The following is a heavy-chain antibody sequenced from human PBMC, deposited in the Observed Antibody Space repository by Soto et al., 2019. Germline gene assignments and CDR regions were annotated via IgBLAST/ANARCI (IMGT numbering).Heavy chain of an antibody. D-gene: IGHD2-15*01. J-gene: IGHJ4*02. CDR1: GFTFSGPA. Sequence: QPGGSLRLSCAGSGFTFSGPAIHWVRQASGKGLEWVGRIRSKSNDYATSYATSVKGRFTISRDDSKNTAYLQMDRLETEDTAVYYCTVGVFVKAATDYWGQGTLVTVSS. CDR3: TVGVFVKAATDY. CDR2: IRSKSNDYAT. V-gene: IGHV3-73*01.